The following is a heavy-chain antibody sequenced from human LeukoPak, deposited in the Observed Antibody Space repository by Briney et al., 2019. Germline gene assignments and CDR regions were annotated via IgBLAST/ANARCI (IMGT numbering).Heavy chain of an antibody. D-gene: IGHD1-1*01. V-gene: IGHV4-34*01. CDR1: GGSFSGYY. Sequence: PSETLSLTCAVYGGSFSGYYWSWIRQPPGKGLEWIGEINHSGSTNYNPSLKSRVTISVDTSKNQFSLKLSSVTAADTAVYYCARTQKQLDWFDPWGQGTLVTVSS. CDR3: ARTQKQLDWFDP. CDR2: INHSGST. J-gene: IGHJ5*02.